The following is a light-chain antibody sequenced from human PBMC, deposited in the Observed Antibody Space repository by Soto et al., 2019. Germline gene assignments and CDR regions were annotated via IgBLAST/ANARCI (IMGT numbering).Light chain of an antibody. Sequence: QSVLTQPPSVSGAPGQRVTISCTGSSSNIGAGYDVHWYQQLPGTAPKLLIYGNSNRPSGVPDRFSGYKSGTSASLAITGFQAEDEADYYCQSYDSSLSGWVFGGGTKLTVL. V-gene: IGLV1-40*01. CDR3: QSYDSSLSGWV. CDR2: GNS. J-gene: IGLJ3*02. CDR1: SSNIGAGYD.